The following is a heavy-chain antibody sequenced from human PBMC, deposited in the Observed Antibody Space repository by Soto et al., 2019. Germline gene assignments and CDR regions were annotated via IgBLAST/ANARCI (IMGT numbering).Heavy chain of an antibody. CDR2: INHSGST. Sequence: QVQLQQWGAGLLKPSETLTLTCAVYGGSFSGYYWSWIRQPPGKGLEWIGEINHSGSTNYNPSLKSRVTISVDTSKNQFSLKLSSVTAADTAVYYCASSHSGSYYYWGQGTLVTVSS. CDR3: ASSHSGSYYY. V-gene: IGHV4-34*01. CDR1: GGSFSGYY. J-gene: IGHJ4*02. D-gene: IGHD1-26*01.